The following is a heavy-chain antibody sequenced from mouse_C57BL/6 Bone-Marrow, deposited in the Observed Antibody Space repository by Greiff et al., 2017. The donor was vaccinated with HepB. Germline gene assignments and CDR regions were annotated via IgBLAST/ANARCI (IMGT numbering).Heavy chain of an antibody. Sequence: VQLKESGPVLVKPGASVKMSCKASGYTFTDYYMNWVKQSHGKSLEWIGVINPYNGGTSYNQKFKGKATLTVDKSSSTAYMELNSLTSEDSAVYYCAREITTVWYFDVWGTGTTVTVSS. D-gene: IGHD1-1*01. J-gene: IGHJ1*03. CDR1: GYTFTDYY. V-gene: IGHV1-19*01. CDR2: INPYNGGT. CDR3: AREITTVWYFDV.